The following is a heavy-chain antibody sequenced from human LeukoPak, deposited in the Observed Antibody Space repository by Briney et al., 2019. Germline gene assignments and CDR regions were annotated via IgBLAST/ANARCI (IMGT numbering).Heavy chain of an antibody. J-gene: IGHJ4*02. CDR3: ARRVRTGRYFDY. V-gene: IGHV2-5*01. D-gene: IGHD7-27*01. CDR2: IYWNDDT. Sequence: SGPTLVNPPQPLTLTCTVSGSALRTAGLGVGWFSQPPGKALEWLANIYWNDDTRCSPSLKTRLTITRDTSKNQVVLTMTNMDPVDTGTYFCARRVRTGRYFDYWGQGTLVSVSS. CDR1: GSALRTAGLG.